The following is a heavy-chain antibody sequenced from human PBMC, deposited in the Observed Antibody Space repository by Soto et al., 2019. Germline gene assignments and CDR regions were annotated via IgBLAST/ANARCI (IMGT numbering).Heavy chain of an antibody. D-gene: IGHD2-8*02. CDR2: VSPKSGGT. CDR1: GYNFSDYY. Sequence: QVQLVQSAAAVKKPGASVKVSCKASGYNFSDYYIHWVRQAPGQGLEWLGWVSPKSGGTNYAQKFKGRVTMTRDTSSNTVYMNLSGLKSDDTAVFYCAREISGGGTLNWFDPWGQGTLVTVSS. J-gene: IGHJ5*02. V-gene: IGHV1-2*02. CDR3: AREISGGGTLNWFDP.